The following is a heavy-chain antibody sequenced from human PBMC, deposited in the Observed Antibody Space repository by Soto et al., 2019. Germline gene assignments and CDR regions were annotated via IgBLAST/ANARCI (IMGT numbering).Heavy chain of an antibody. CDR3: ARHIPGNSCMDV. CDR2: IYYSGST. V-gene: IGHV4-39*01. J-gene: IGHJ6*02. Sequence: QLQLQESGPGLVKPSETLSLTCTVSGGSISSSSYYWGWIRQPPGKGLECIGSIYYSGSTSYNPSLKSRVTIAADTSKHQFPLTLSSVTAADTAVYYWARHIPGNSCMDVLGQWTTVTVSS. D-gene: IGHD2-21*01. CDR1: GGSISSSSYY.